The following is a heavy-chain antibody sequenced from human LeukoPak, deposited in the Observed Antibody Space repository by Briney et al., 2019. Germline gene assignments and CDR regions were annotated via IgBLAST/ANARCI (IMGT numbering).Heavy chain of an antibody. Sequence: GGSLRLSCAASGFSFGSNYMTWVRQAPGKGLEWVSVIYSGDNSYYADSVKGRFTISRDTSKNTLYLQMNSLRAEDTAMYYCARDTGSGYCSGGRCRAAFDVWGQGTMVTVSS. CDR2: IYSGDNS. CDR1: GFSFGSNY. V-gene: IGHV3-53*01. CDR3: ARDTGSGYCSGGRCRAAFDV. J-gene: IGHJ3*01. D-gene: IGHD2-15*01.